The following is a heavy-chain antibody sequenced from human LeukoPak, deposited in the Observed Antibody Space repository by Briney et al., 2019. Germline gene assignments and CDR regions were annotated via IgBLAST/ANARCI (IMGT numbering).Heavy chain of an antibody. J-gene: IGHJ2*01. Sequence: ASVKVSCKASGYSFTAYYMHWVRQAPGQGLEWMGWVNPNSGGTKNAQKFQDRVTMTRDTSISTAYMEVTRLRSDDAAVYHCARGPSVAGPTAFWYFDLWGRGTLVTVSS. CDR1: GYSFTAYY. D-gene: IGHD6-6*01. V-gene: IGHV1-2*02. CDR2: VNPNSGGT. CDR3: ARGPSVAGPTAFWYFDL.